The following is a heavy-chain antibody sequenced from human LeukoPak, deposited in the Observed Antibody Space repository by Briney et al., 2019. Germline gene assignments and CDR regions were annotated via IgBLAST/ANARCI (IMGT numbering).Heavy chain of an antibody. CDR3: ARARLLSGSCDY. D-gene: IGHD1-26*01. V-gene: IGHV1-69*13. CDR2: IIPIFGTA. CDR1: GGTFSSYA. J-gene: IGHJ4*02. Sequence: SVKVSCKASGGTFSSYAISWVRQAPGQGLEWMGGIIPIFGTANYAQKSQGRVTITADESTSTAYMELSSLRSEDTAVYYCARARLLSGSCDYWGQGTLVTVSS.